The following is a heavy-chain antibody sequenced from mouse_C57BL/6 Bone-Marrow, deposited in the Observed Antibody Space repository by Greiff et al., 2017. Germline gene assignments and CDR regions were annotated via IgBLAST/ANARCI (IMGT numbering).Heavy chain of an antibody. CDR2: IYPRSGNT. D-gene: IGHD5-1*01. CDR3: ARSRGGSNYFDY. Sequence: QVQLQQSGAELARPGASVKLSCKASGYTFTSYGISWVKQRTGQGLEWIGEIYPRSGNTYYNEKFKGKATLTDDKSSSTAYMELRSLTSEDSAVYFCARSRGGSNYFDYWGQGTTLTVSS. V-gene: IGHV1-81*01. CDR1: GYTFTSYG. J-gene: IGHJ2*01.